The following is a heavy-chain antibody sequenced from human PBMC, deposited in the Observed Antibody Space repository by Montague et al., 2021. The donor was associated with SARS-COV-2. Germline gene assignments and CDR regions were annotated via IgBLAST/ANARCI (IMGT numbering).Heavy chain of an antibody. Sequence: PALVKPTPTLTLTCTFSGFSLSTPNVGVGWIRQPPGKALEWVAVIYSNDEKRYSPSLRNRLTITKDTAKNQVVLSLTYVGPVDTATYYCAHLIRYYDIFTGIPFDYWGQGSQVTVSS. D-gene: IGHD3-9*01. J-gene: IGHJ4*02. V-gene: IGHV2-5*01. CDR3: AHLIRYYDIFTGIPFDY. CDR2: IYSNDEK. CDR1: GFSLSTPNVG.